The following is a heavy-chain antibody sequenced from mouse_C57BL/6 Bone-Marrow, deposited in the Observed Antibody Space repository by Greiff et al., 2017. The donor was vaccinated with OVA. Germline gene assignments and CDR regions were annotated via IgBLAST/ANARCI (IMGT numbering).Heavy chain of an antibody. V-gene: IGHV14-3*01. J-gene: IGHJ4*01. CDR3: ARGNFGSSFYAMDY. D-gene: IGHD1-1*01. CDR1: GFNIKNTY. Sequence: VQLQQSVAELVRPGASVKLSCTASGFNIKNTYMHWVKQRPEQGLEWIGRIDPANDNTKYAPKFQGKATMTADTSSNTAYLQLTLSSEDTAVYCCARGNFGSSFYAMDYWGQGTSVTVSS. CDR2: IDPANDNT.